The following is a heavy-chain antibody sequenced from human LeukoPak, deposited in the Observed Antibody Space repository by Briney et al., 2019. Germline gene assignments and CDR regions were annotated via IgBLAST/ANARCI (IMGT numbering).Heavy chain of an antibody. V-gene: IGHV3-30-3*01. CDR1: GFTFSSYA. J-gene: IGHJ4*02. Sequence: GGSLRLSCAASGFTFSSYAMHWVRQAPGKGLEWVAVISYDGSNKYYADSVKGRFTISRDNSKNTLYLQMNSLRAEDTAVYYCAKVTGGDMITYGGLDYWGQGTLVTVSS. CDR2: ISYDGSNK. CDR3: AKVTGGDMITYGGLDY. D-gene: IGHD3-16*01.